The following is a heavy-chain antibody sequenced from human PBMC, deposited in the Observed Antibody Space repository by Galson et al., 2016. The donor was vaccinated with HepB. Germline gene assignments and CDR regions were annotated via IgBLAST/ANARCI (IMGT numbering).Heavy chain of an antibody. J-gene: IGHJ6*02. V-gene: IGHV1-46*01. Sequence: SVKVSCKASGYAFTSYHMHWVRQAPGQGLEWMGIINPSGGSATYAQKFQGRVTITRDTSTSTVYMELSSLRSEDTAVYYCAAYGASIAATGTGDWYGMDVWGQGTTVTVSS. CDR3: AAYGASIAATGTGDWYGMDV. CDR1: GYAFTSYH. CDR2: INPSGGSA. D-gene: IGHD6-13*01.